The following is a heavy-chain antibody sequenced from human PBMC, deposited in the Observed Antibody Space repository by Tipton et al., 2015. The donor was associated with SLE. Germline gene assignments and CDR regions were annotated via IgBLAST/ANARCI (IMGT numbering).Heavy chain of an antibody. Sequence: TLSLTCTVSGFSISSGYYWGWIRQPPGKGLEWIGSIYYSGSTYYNPSLKSRVTISVDTSKNQFSLKLTSVTAADTAVYYCFWCTSGWRRDSWGQGTLVTVSS. CDR1: GFSISSGYY. CDR3: FWCTSGWRRDS. J-gene: IGHJ4*02. V-gene: IGHV4-38-2*02. D-gene: IGHD6-19*01. CDR2: IYYSGST.